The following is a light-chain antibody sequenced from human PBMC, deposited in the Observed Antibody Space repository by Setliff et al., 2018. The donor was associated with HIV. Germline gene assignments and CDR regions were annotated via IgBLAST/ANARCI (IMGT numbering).Light chain of an antibody. V-gene: IGLV3-1*01. CDR3: QAWDSSTLYV. CDR2: RDN. Sequence: SYELTQPPSVSVSPGQTASITCSGDKLGDKYACWYQQKPGQSPVLVIYRDNKRPSGIPERFSGSNSGNTATLTISGTQAMDEADYYCQAWDSSTLYVFGTGTNVTVL. CDR1: KLGDKY. J-gene: IGLJ1*01.